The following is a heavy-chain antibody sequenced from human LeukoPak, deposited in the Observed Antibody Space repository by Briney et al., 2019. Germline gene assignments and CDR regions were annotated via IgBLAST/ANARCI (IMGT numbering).Heavy chain of an antibody. CDR3: ARVRLADERAWAY. CDR1: GYTFSDFY. CDR2: ITPKSGDT. V-gene: IGHV1-2*02. D-gene: IGHD3-3*02. J-gene: IGHJ4*02. Sequence: ASVKVSCKASGYTFSDFYIHWVRQAPGQGLEYLGWITPKSGDTYSPQRFQGRATMTRDASISTAYMELSSLRSDDTAVYFCARVRLADERAWAYWGQGTLVTVSS.